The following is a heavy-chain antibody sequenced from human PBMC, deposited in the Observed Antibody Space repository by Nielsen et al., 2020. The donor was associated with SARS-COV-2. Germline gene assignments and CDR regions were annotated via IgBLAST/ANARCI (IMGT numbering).Heavy chain of an antibody. V-gene: IGHV4-39*02. D-gene: IGHD3-10*01. CDR2: IYYSGST. CDR3: ARERLLWFGEPDAFDI. Sequence: WIRQPPGKGLEWIGSIYYSGSTYYNPSLKSRVTISVDTSKNQFSLKLSSVTAADTAVYYCARERLLWFGEPDAFDIWGQGTMVTVSS. J-gene: IGHJ3*02.